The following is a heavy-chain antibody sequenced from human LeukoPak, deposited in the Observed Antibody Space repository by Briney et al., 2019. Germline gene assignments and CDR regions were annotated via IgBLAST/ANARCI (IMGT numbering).Heavy chain of an antibody. D-gene: IGHD2-15*01. CDR1: GVTVSSNY. CDR2: NSGGST. V-gene: IGHV3-53*01. Sequence: GGCLRLSCAASGVTVSSNYMSWVRQAPGKGLEWVSVNSGGSTYYADSVKGRFTISRDNSKNTLYLQMNSLRAEDTAVYYCARDRGCRSGGSCYYFDYWGQGTLVTVSS. J-gene: IGHJ4*02. CDR3: ARDRGCRSGGSCYYFDY.